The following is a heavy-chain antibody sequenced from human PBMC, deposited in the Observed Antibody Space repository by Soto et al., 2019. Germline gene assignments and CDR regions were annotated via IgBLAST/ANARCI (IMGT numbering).Heavy chain of an antibody. CDR1: GFTFGYYA. CDR2: ISSDGSNK. J-gene: IGHJ6*02. CDR3: ARQTTALPHYHYGMDV. D-gene: IGHD1-1*01. V-gene: IGHV3-30-3*01. Sequence: GESLRLSCAASGFTFGYYAMNWVRQAPGKGLEWVAVISSDGSNKYYADSVKGRFTISRDNSKDTLYLQMNSLRFEDTALYYCARQTTALPHYHYGMDVWGQGTTVTVSS.